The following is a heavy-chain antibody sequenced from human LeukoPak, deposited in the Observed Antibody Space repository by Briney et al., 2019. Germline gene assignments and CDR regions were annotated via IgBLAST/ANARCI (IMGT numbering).Heavy chain of an antibody. CDR1: GFTFSNYW. CDR3: ARAPSEIGGYYPEYFRH. V-gene: IGHV3-74*01. D-gene: IGHD3-22*01. J-gene: IGHJ1*01. Sequence: GGSLRLSCAAAGFTFSNYWMHWVRHAPGKGLVWVSRIKSDGRTNYADSVKGRFTISRDNAKNTVSLQMNSLRAEDTGAYYCARAPSEIGGYYPEYFRHWGQGTLVTVSS. CDR2: IKSDGRT.